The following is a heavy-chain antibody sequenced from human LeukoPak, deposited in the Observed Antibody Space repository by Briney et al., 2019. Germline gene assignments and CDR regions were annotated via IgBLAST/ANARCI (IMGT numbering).Heavy chain of an antibody. CDR3: ARVRKRITMIVVTKAEGWFDP. Sequence: GASVKVSCKASGYTLTGYYMHWVRQAPGQGLEWMGIINPSGGSTNYAQKFQGRVTMTRDTSTSTVYMELSSLRSEDTAVYYCARVRKRITMIVVTKAEGWFDPWGQGTLVTVSS. J-gene: IGHJ5*02. V-gene: IGHV1-46*01. CDR2: INPSGGST. D-gene: IGHD3-22*01. CDR1: GYTLTGYY.